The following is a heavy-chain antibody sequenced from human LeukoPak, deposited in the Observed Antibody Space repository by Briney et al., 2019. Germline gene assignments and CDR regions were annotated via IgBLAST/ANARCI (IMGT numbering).Heavy chain of an antibody. D-gene: IGHD2-2*01. CDR2: ISGSGGST. Sequence: QPGGSLRLSCAASGSTFSSYAMSWVRQAPGKGLEWVSAISGSGGSTYYADSVKGRFTISRDNSKNTLYLQMNSLRAEDTAVYYCAKDGEYCSSTSCSLDYWGQGTLVTVSS. V-gene: IGHV3-23*01. CDR1: GSTFSSYA. CDR3: AKDGEYCSSTSCSLDY. J-gene: IGHJ4*02.